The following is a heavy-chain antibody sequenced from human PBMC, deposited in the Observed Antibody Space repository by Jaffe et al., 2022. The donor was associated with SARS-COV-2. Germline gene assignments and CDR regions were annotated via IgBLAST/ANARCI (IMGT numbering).Heavy chain of an antibody. CDR3: ARVITGGPDQRWLQDQIDY. CDR1: GFTFSSYA. J-gene: IGHJ4*02. Sequence: QVQLVESGGGVVQPGRSLRLSCAASGFTFSSYAMHWVRQAPGKGLEWVAVISYDGSNKYYADSVKGRFTISRDNSKNTLYLQMNSLRAEDTAVYYCARVITGGPDQRWLQDQIDYWGQGTLVTVSS. CDR2: ISYDGSNK. D-gene: IGHD5-12*01. V-gene: IGHV3-30-3*01.